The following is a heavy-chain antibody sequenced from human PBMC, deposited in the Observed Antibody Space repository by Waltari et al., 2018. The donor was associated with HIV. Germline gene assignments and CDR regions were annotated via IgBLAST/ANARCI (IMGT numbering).Heavy chain of an antibody. CDR2: IWADGSHE. D-gene: IGHD3-10*01. V-gene: IGHV3-33*02. Sequence: QVHLVESGGAVVQSGKSLRLSCAASGFNFSNYAMHWVRQGPGKGLEWLSVIWADGSHESYADFAKGRFTISRDDSDNTLFLYLSGLRADDTAVYYCARDKHSATNYYGLDVWGQGTTVTVS. J-gene: IGHJ6*02. CDR1: GFNFSNYA. CDR3: ARDKHSATNYYGLDV.